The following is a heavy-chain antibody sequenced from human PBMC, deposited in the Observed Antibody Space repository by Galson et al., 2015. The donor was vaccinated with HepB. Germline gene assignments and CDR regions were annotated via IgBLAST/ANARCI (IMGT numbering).Heavy chain of an antibody. Sequence: SVKVSCKASGYTFTSYTIHWVRRAPGQRLEWMGWINAGNGNTKYSQKFQGRVTITRDTSASTAYMELSSLRSEDTAVYYCARGSNDFWTYYYMDVWGKGTTVTVSS. J-gene: IGHJ6*03. D-gene: IGHD3-3*01. CDR2: INAGNGNT. CDR1: GYTFTSYT. V-gene: IGHV1-3*01. CDR3: ARGSNDFWTYYYMDV.